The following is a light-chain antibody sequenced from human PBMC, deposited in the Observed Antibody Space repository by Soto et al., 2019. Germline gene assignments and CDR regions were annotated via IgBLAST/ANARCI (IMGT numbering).Light chain of an antibody. CDR1: SSDVGNYKY. CDR2: EVS. CDR3: FSYTSSGTYV. Sequence: QSALTQPASESGSPGQSITISCTGTSSDVGNYKYVSWYQQHPGKAPKLMIYEVSNRPSGVSNRFSGSKSGNTASLTISGLQAEDDTDYYCFSYTSSGTYVFGTGTKVTVL. J-gene: IGLJ1*01. V-gene: IGLV2-14*01.